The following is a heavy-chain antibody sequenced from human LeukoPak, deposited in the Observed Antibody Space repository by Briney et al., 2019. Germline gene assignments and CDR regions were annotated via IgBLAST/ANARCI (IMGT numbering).Heavy chain of an antibody. Sequence: SETLSLTCAVYGGSFSGYYWSWIRQPPGKGLEWIGEINHSGSTNYNPSLKSRVTISVDTSKNQSSLKLSSVTAADTAVYYCARRSAARWWFDPWGQGTLVTVSS. CDR1: GGSFSGYY. D-gene: IGHD6-6*01. J-gene: IGHJ5*02. CDR3: ARRSAARWWFDP. V-gene: IGHV4-34*01. CDR2: INHSGST.